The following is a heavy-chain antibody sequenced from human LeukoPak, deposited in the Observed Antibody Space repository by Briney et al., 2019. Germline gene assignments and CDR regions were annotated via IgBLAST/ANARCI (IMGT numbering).Heavy chain of an antibody. Sequence: PGGSLRLSCAASGFTFSSYGMHWVRQAPGKGLEWVAFIRYDGSNKYYADSVKGRFTISRDNSKNTLYLQVNSLRAEDTAVYYCAKGRVTMVPTGTLDYWGQGTLVTVSS. CDR3: AKGRVTMVPTGTLDY. V-gene: IGHV3-30*02. D-gene: IGHD1-1*01. CDR1: GFTFSSYG. J-gene: IGHJ4*02. CDR2: IRYDGSNK.